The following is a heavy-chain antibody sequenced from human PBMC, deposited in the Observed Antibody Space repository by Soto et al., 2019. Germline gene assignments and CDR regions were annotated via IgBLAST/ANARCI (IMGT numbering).Heavy chain of an antibody. D-gene: IGHD2-15*01. J-gene: IGHJ3*02. CDR2: INQSGST. V-gene: IGHV4-34*01. CDR3: ARGQYCSGGSCYRRAFDI. Sequence: PETLSLTCAVYRGSFSGYYWSWTRQPPGKGLEWIGEINQSGSTNYNPSLKSRVTISVDTSKNQFSLKLSSVTAADTAVYYCARGQYCSGGSCYRRAFDIWGQGTMVTVSS. CDR1: RGSFSGYY.